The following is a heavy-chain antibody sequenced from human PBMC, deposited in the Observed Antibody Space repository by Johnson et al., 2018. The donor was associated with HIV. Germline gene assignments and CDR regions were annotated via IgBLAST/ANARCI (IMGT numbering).Heavy chain of an antibody. CDR1: GFSVSSNY. J-gene: IGHJ3*02. Sequence: VQLVESGGGLVQPGGSLRLSCVASGFSVSSNYMRWVRQAPGKGLEWVSVLYSGGNTYYADSVTGRFNISRDNSKNTLYLQMNSLRTEDTAVYYCAKVRCGGDCLDAFDIWGQGTMVTVSS. CDR3: AKVRCGGDCLDAFDI. V-gene: IGHV3-66*01. CDR2: LYSGGNT. D-gene: IGHD2-21*02.